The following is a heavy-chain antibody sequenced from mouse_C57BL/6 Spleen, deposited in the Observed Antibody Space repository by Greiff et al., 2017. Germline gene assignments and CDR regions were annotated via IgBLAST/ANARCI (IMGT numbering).Heavy chain of an antibody. CDR3: ARGWDYYGSSYSAWFAY. Sequence: EVKLMESGPELVKPGASVKISCKASGYSFTDYNMNWVKQSNGKSLEWIGVINPNYGTTSYNQKFKGKATLTVDQSSSTAYMQLNSLTSEDSAVYYCARGWDYYGSSYSAWFAYWGQGTLVTVSA. J-gene: IGHJ3*01. D-gene: IGHD1-1*01. CDR1: GYSFTDYN. CDR2: INPNYGTT. V-gene: IGHV1-39*01.